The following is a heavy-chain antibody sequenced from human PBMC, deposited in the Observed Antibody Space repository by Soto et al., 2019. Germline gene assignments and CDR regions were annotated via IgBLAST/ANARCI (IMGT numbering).Heavy chain of an antibody. D-gene: IGHD5-12*01. CDR1: GGSFSGYH. CDR2: INHSGST. Sequence: QVQLQQWGAGLLKPSETLSLTCAVYGGSFSGYHWSWIRQPPGKGLEWIGEINHSGSTNYNPSLKSRVTMSGDTSKNQFSLKLSSVTAADTAVYYCARGRWLRSSIDYWGQGTLVTVSS. CDR3: ARGRWLRSSIDY. J-gene: IGHJ4*02. V-gene: IGHV4-34*01.